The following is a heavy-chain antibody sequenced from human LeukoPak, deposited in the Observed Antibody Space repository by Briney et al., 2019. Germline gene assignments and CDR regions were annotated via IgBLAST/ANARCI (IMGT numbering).Heavy chain of an antibody. D-gene: IGHD1-26*01. CDR1: GFTLSTYS. CDR2: IRYDGSNK. Sequence: GGSLRLSCAASGFTLSTYSMNWVRQAPGKGLEWVAFIRYDGSNKYYADSVKGRFTISRDNSKNTLYLQMNSLRAEDTAVYYCAKHGSYSDSTSHFDYWGQGTLVTVSS. J-gene: IGHJ4*02. CDR3: AKHGSYSDSTSHFDY. V-gene: IGHV3-30*02.